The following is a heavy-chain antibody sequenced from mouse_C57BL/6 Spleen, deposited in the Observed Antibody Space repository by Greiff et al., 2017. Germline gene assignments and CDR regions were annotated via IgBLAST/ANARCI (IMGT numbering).Heavy chain of an antibody. Sequence: QVQLKQSGAELVRPGASVTLSCKASGYTFTDYEMHWVKQTPVHGLEWIGAIDPETGGTAYNQKFKGKAILTADKSSSTAYMELRSLTSEDSAVYYCTRYYYGSSQYYFDYWGQGTTLTVSS. CDR2: IDPETGGT. D-gene: IGHD1-1*01. CDR3: TRYYYGSSQYYFDY. J-gene: IGHJ2*01. V-gene: IGHV1-15*01. CDR1: GYTFTDYE.